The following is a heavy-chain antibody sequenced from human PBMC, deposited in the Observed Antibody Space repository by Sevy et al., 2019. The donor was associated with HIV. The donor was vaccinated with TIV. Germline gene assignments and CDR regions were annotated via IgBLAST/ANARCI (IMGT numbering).Heavy chain of an antibody. CDR2: IYYSGST. D-gene: IGHD5-12*01. J-gene: IGHJ4*02. CDR3: ARSYSGYEGHQYYFDY. V-gene: IGHV4-59*01. CDR1: GGSISSYY. Sequence: SETLSLTCTVSGGSISSYYWSWIRHPPGKGLEWVGYIYYSGSTNYNPSLTSRVTISVDTSKNQFSLKLSSVTAADTAVYYCARSYSGYEGHQYYFDYWGQGTLVTVSS.